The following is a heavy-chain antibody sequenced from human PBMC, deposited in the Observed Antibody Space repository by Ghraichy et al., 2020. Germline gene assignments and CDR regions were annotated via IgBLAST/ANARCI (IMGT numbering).Heavy chain of an antibody. CDR3: AKGDRYDILTGYLYGMDV. D-gene: IGHD3-9*01. J-gene: IGHJ6*02. V-gene: IGHV3-23*01. CDR2: ISGSGGST. Sequence: GGSLRLSCAASGFTFSSYAMSWVRQAPGKGLEWVSAISGSGGSTYYADSVKGRFTISRDNSKNTLYLQMNSLRAEDTAVYYCAKGDRYDILTGYLYGMDVWGQGTTVTVSS. CDR1: GFTFSSYA.